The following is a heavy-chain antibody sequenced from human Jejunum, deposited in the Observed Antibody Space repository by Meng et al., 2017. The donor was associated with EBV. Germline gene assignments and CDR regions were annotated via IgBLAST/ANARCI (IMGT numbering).Heavy chain of an antibody. J-gene: IGHJ5*02. CDR3: ARVRPGGGCFDP. CDR1: GYTCTSSG. CDR2: INTNTGYP. V-gene: IGHV7-4-1*02. Sequence: QGELVQPGSELKNLGASVKVSCKSPGYTCTSSGINWGRQAPGHGLERMGWINTNTGYPTYAQDFTGRFVFSLDTSVSTAYLQITSLSTEDNAVYYCARVRPGGGCFDPWGQGTLVTVSS. D-gene: IGHD2-8*02.